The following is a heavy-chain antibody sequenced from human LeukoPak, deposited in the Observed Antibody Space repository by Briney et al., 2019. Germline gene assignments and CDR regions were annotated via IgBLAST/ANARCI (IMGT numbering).Heavy chain of an antibody. CDR1: GFIFRKYW. Sequence: QSGGSLRLSCAASGFIFRKYWMSWVRQAPGKGLEWVANIKEDGSQKNYVDSVKGRFTISRDNAKNLVYLQMSSLRSEDTAVYYCARENLEYGSGSYYHWGQGTLVTVSS. V-gene: IGHV3-7*03. CDR3: ARENLEYGSGSYYH. CDR2: IKEDGSQK. D-gene: IGHD3-10*01. J-gene: IGHJ4*02.